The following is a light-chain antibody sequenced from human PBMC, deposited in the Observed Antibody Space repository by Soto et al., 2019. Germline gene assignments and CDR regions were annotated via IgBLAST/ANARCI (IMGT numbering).Light chain of an antibody. V-gene: IGLV2-14*01. J-gene: IGLJ2*01. CDR3: SSYTSSSTLGVV. CDR2: DVS. CDR1: SSDVGGYNY. Sequence: QSALTQPASVSGSPGQSITISCTGISSDVGGYNYVSWYQQHPGKAPKLMIYDVSNRPSGVSNRFSGSKSGNTASLTISGLQAEDEADYYCSSYTSSSTLGVVFGGGTQLTVL.